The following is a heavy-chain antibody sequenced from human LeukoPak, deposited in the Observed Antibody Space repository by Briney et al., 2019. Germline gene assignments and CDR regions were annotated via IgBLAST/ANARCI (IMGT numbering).Heavy chain of an antibody. CDR2: ISSSSSYI. V-gene: IGHV3-21*01. Sequence: GGSLRLSCAASGFTFSSYSMNWVRQAPGKGLEWVSSISSSSSYIYYADSVKGRFTISRDNAKNSLYLQMNSLRAEDTAVYYCARGLAARPNWFDPWGQGTLVTVSS. CDR3: ARGLAARPNWFDP. J-gene: IGHJ5*02. CDR1: GFTFSSYS. D-gene: IGHD6-6*01.